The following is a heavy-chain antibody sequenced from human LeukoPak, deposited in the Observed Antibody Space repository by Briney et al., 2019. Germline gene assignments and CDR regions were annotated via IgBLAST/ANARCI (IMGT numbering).Heavy chain of an antibody. CDR2: INQDGSEN. CDR1: GFTFSSYW. CDR3: ARGPLGYCSVTSCSFDS. Sequence: GGSLRLSCAASGFTFSSYWMSWVRQAPGKGLEWVANINQDGSENYYLDSVKGRFTISRDNAKNSLYLQMNSLRAEDTAVYYCARGPLGYCSVTSCSFDSWGQGTLVTVCS. V-gene: IGHV3-7*01. J-gene: IGHJ4*02. D-gene: IGHD2-2*01.